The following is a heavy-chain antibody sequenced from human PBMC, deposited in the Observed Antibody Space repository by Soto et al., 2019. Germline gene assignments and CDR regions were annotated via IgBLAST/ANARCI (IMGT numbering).Heavy chain of an antibody. Sequence: SLRLSCACSGFMFSSFAMTWVRQAPGKGLEWVSTTRSNGEHTYYADSVKGCFTVSRDNSKNTLFLEMSSLRAEDSAIYYCAKDSKSVSVSAARVYGMDVWGQGTTVTVSS. CDR3: AKDSKSVSVSAARVYGMDV. CDR2: TRSNGEHT. CDR1: GFMFSSFA. V-gene: IGHV3-23*01. D-gene: IGHD2-2*01. J-gene: IGHJ6*02.